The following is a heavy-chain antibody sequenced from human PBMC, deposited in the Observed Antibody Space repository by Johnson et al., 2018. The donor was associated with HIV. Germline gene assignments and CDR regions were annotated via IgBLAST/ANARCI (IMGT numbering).Heavy chain of an antibody. CDR2: INWNGGST. J-gene: IGHJ3*02. D-gene: IGHD3-22*01. CDR1: GFTFDDYG. V-gene: IGHV3-20*04. Sequence: VQLVESGGGVVRPGGSLRLSCAASGFTFDDYGMSWVRQAPGKGLEWVSGINWNGGSTGYADSVRGRFTISRDNAKNSLYLQMNSLRAEDTALYYCASLTYYYDSGAFDIWGQGTMVTVSS. CDR3: ASLTYYYDSGAFDI.